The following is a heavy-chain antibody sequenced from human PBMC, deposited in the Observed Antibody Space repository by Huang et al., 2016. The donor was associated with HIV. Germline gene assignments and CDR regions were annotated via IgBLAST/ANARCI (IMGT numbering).Heavy chain of an antibody. J-gene: IGHJ4*02. CDR1: GGSFSDQI. D-gene: IGHD3-16*01. CDR2: ISPLFPAP. V-gene: IGHV1-69*01. Sequence: QVQLEQSGPAVRKPGSSVKVSCQASGGSFSDQIISWVRQAPGQRFEWMGGISPLFPAPAYEQEVKCRVTMTADESTATIYMELNSLTSEDTAVYYCAMSLRYQYDSRSYWGRYFDYWGQGTLVTVSS. CDR3: AMSLRYQYDSRSYWGRYFDY.